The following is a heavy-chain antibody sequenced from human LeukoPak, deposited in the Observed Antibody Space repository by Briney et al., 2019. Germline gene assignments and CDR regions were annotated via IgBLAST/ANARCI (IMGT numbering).Heavy chain of an antibody. Sequence: GGSLRLSCAASGFTFSNYALTWVRQAPGRGLEWVSSISGAGPYYAYSVKGRLSISIDNDKNTLYLQMSSLRAEDTAVYYCARDPNGNYVGAFDFQRWGQGTLVTVSS. CDR1: GFTFSNYA. CDR3: ARDPNGNYVGAFDFQR. V-gene: IGHV3-23*01. CDR2: ISGAGP. D-gene: IGHD4-17*01. J-gene: IGHJ1*01.